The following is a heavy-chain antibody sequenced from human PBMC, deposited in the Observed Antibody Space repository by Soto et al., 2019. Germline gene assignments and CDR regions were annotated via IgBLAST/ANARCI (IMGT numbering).Heavy chain of an antibody. CDR1: GFTFDDYA. J-gene: IGHJ4*02. D-gene: IGHD3-16*02. Sequence: EVELVESGGGLVQPGRSLRLSCAASGFTFDDYAMHWVRQAPGKGLEWVSSITWDSGRIGYADSVKGRFTISRDNSKNSLYLQMHNLRAEDTAFYYCAKDRSGDYIWGSYRYTPPYLDYWGQGTLVTVSS. V-gene: IGHV3-9*01. CDR3: AKDRSGDYIWGSYRYTPPYLDY. CDR2: ITWDSGRI.